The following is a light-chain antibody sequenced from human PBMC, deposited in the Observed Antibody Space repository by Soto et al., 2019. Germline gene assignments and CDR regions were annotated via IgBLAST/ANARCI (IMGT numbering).Light chain of an antibody. V-gene: IGKV4-1*01. Sequence: DIVMTQSPDSLAVSLGERATINCKSSQRVLYSSSNEHYLAWYQQKPGQPPKLLIYWASTRESGVPDRFSGSGSGTDFTLTISSLQAEDVAVYYCQQYCSSPWTFGQGTKVEIK. CDR2: WAS. J-gene: IGKJ1*01. CDR3: QQYCSSPWT. CDR1: QRVLYSSSNEHY.